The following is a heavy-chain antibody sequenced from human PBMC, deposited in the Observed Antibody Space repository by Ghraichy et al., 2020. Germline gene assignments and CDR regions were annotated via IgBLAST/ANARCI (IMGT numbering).Heavy chain of an antibody. J-gene: IGHJ5*02. D-gene: IGHD2-15*01. V-gene: IGHV3-23*01. CDR3: AKLTGDIVVVDNWFDP. CDR2: ISGSGGST. CDR1: GFTFSSYA. Sequence: GGSLRLSCAASGFTFSSYAMSWVRQAPGKGLEWVSAISGSGGSTYYADSVKGRFTISRDNSKNTLYLQMNSLRAEDTAVYYCAKLTGDIVVVDNWFDPWGQGTLVTVSS.